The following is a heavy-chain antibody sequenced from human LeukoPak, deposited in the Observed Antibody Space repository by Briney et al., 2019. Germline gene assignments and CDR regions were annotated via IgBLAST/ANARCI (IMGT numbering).Heavy chain of an antibody. CDR3: ARTPWDSGTYYLPRWYFDL. D-gene: IGHD1-26*01. CDR2: IYTSGST. Sequence: SQTLSLTCTVSGDSISSGSYYWSWIRQPAGKGLEWIGRIYTSGSTNYNPSLKSRVTISVDTSKNQFSLKLSSVPAADTAVYYCARTPWDSGTYYLPRWYFDLWGRGTLVTVSS. V-gene: IGHV4-61*02. J-gene: IGHJ2*01. CDR1: GDSISSGSYY.